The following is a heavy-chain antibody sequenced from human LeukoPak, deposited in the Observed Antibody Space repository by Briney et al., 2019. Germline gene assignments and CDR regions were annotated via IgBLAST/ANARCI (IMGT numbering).Heavy chain of an antibody. CDR3: ARDKTRGMVDSDYYDSSGYYYAAGY. Sequence: ASVKVSCKASGGTFSSYAISWVRQAPGQGLEWMGGITPIFGTANYAQKFQGRVTITADESTSTAYMELSGLRSEDTAVYYCARDKTRGMVDSDYYDSSGYYYAAGYWGQGTLVTVSS. CDR1: GGTFSSYA. D-gene: IGHD3-22*01. V-gene: IGHV1-69*13. CDR2: ITPIFGTA. J-gene: IGHJ4*02.